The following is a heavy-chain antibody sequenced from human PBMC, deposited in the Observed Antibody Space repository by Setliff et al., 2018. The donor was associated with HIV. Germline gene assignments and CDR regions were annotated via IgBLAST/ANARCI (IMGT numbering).Heavy chain of an antibody. CDR2: INPTGGST. J-gene: IGHJ4*02. Sequence: ASVKVSCKASGYPFTSYYMHWVRQAPGQGLEWMGIINPTGGSTSYAQKFQGRVTMTTDTSTSTVYMELSSLRSDDTAVYYCARDQEGGTVVYDFWGQGTLVTVSS. CDR1: GYPFTSYY. V-gene: IGHV1-46*01. CDR3: ARDQEGGTVVYDF. D-gene: IGHD2-15*01.